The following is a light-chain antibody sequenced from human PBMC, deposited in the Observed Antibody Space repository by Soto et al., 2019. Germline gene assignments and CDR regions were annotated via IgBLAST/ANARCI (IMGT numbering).Light chain of an antibody. CDR3: QQYGSSPRT. CDR1: QSITSNY. CDR2: RAS. V-gene: IGKV3-20*01. J-gene: IGKJ1*01. Sequence: EIVLTQSPGTLSLSPGDRATLSCRASQSITSNYLAWYQQKPGQAPSLRIFRASSRATGIPDRFSGSGSGTDFTLTISRLEPEDFAVYYCQQYGSSPRTFGQGTKVDIK.